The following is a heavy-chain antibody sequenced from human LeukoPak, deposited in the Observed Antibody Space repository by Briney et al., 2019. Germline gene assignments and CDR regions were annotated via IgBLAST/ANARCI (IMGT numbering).Heavy chain of an antibody. Sequence: PGGSLRLSCAASGFTFSDYNMNWVRQAPGKGLEWVSYITDSGNTIHYADSVKGRFTISRDNAKNSLYLQMNSLRAEDTAVYYCASLYDSSGYGNYWGQGTLVTVSS. CDR2: ITDSGNTI. V-gene: IGHV3-11*04. CDR1: GFTFSDYN. J-gene: IGHJ4*02. D-gene: IGHD3-22*01. CDR3: ASLYDSSGYGNY.